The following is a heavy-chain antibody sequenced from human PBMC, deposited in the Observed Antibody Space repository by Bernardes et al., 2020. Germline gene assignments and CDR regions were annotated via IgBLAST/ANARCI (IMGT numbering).Heavy chain of an antibody. CDR3: ARLLAASYFDY. V-gene: IGHV4-39*01. J-gene: IGHJ4*02. D-gene: IGHD6-13*01. CDR2: IYYSGRT. Sequence: LSLTCTVSGGSISSDSYYWGWIRQPPGKGLEWIGSIYYSGRTYYNSSLKSRVTISADTSKKQFSLKVSSVTAADTAVYYCARLLAASYFDYWGQGTLVTVSS. CDR1: GGSISSDSYY.